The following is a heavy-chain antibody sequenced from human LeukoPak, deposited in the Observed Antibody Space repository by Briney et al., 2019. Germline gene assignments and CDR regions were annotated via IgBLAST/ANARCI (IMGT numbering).Heavy chain of an antibody. V-gene: IGHV4-39*01. CDR1: GVSISSRSYY. CDR3: ARHRGYYDDMDV. Sequence: SETLSLTCTVSGVSISSRSYYWGRSRQPPGKGLEWIGSFYYGGSSYCNPSHKSRVTICVDSSRNQCSLRLSSVTAADTAVYYCARHRGYYDDMDVWGQGTTVTVSS. J-gene: IGHJ6*02. D-gene: IGHD3-10*01. CDR2: FYYGGSS.